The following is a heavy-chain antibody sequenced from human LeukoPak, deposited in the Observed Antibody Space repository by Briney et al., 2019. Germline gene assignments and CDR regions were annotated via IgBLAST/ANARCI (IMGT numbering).Heavy chain of an antibody. J-gene: IGHJ4*02. CDR3: ARDGGGQQLIVFDY. Sequence: GGSLRLSCAASGFTFSSYEMNWVRQAPGKGLEWVSYISSSGSTIYYADSVKGRFTISRDNAKNSLYLQMNSLRAEDTAVYCCARDGGGQQLIVFDYWGQGTLVTVSS. D-gene: IGHD6-13*01. CDR2: ISSSGSTI. CDR1: GFTFSSYE. V-gene: IGHV3-48*03.